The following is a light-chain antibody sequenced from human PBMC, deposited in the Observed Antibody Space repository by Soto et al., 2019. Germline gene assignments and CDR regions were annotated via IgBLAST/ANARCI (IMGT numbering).Light chain of an antibody. CDR3: QQYDTSVWT. J-gene: IGKJ1*01. CDR1: QTVSSNY. V-gene: IGKV3-20*01. CDR2: GAS. Sequence: EIVLTQSLGTLSLSPGERATLSCRASQTVSSNYLAWYQQKPGQAPRLLIYGASSRATGIPDRFSGSGSGTDFTLTISRLEPEDFAVYYCQQYDTSVWTFGQGTKVDIK.